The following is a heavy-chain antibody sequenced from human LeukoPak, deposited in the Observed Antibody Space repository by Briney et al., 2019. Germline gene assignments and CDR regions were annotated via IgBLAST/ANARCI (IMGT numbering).Heavy chain of an antibody. Sequence: SETLSLTCTVSGGSISSYYWSWIRQPPGKGLEWIGYIYYSGSTNYNPSLKSRVTISVDTSKNQFSLKLSSVTAADTAVYYCARVGSGWNSENHFDYWGQGTLVTVSS. CDR2: IYYSGST. CDR1: GGSISSYY. V-gene: IGHV4-59*01. J-gene: IGHJ4*02. D-gene: IGHD6-19*01. CDR3: ARVGSGWNSENHFDY.